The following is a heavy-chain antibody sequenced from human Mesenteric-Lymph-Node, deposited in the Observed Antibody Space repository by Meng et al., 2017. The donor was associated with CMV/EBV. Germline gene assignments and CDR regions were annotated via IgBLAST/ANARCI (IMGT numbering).Heavy chain of an antibody. CDR3: ASIVVPAVV. Sequence: ASVKVSCKASGYTFTSYYMHWVRQAPGQGLEWMGIINPSGGSTSYAQKFQGRVTMTRDTSTSTVYMELSRLRSDDTAVYYCASIVVPAVVWGQGTLVTVSS. CDR2: INPSGGST. CDR1: GYTFTSYY. D-gene: IGHD2-2*01. J-gene: IGHJ4*02. V-gene: IGHV1-46*01.